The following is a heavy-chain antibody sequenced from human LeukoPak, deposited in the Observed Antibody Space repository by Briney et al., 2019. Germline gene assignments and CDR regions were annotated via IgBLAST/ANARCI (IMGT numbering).Heavy chain of an antibody. CDR1: GFTVSSNY. J-gene: IGHJ4*02. D-gene: IGHD3-9*01. V-gene: IGHV3-53*01. CDR2: IYSGGST. CDR3: VRDKEDFDWLMVFDY. Sequence: GGSLRLSCAASGFTVSSNYMSWVRQAPGKGLEWVSVIYSGGSTYYADSVKGRFTISRDNSKNTLYLQMNSLRVEDTAMYYCVRDKEDFDWLMVFDYWGQGTLVTVSS.